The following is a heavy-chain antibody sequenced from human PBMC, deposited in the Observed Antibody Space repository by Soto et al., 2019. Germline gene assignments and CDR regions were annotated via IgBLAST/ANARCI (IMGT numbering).Heavy chain of an antibody. CDR3: ARLYCSSTSCYFYYYYYGMDV. CDR2: IYYSGST. Sequence: CTVSGGSISSSIYYWGWIRQPPGKGLEWIGSIYYSGSTYYNPSLKSRVTISVDTSKNQFSLKLSSVTAADTAVYYCARLYCSSTSCYFYYYYYGMDVWGQGTTVTVSS. CDR1: GGSISSSIYY. J-gene: IGHJ6*02. D-gene: IGHD2-2*01. V-gene: IGHV4-39*01.